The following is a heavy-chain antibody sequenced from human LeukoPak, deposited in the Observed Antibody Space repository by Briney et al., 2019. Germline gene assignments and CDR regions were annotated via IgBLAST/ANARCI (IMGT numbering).Heavy chain of an antibody. D-gene: IGHD4-17*01. Sequence: GGSLRLSCAASGFTFSSYRMNWVRQTPGKGLEWASSISSSTSYIYYADSVKGRFTISRDNAKNSLYLQMNSLRVEDTAVYYCARGADDYGDYENAFDIWGQGTMVTVSS. CDR1: GFTFSSYR. CDR2: ISSSTSYI. J-gene: IGHJ3*02. V-gene: IGHV3-21*01. CDR3: ARGADDYGDYENAFDI.